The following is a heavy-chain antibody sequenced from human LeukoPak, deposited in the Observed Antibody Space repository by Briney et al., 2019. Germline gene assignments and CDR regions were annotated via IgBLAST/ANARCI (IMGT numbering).Heavy chain of an antibody. CDR1: GGSISSSSYY. V-gene: IGHV4-39*07. J-gene: IGHJ6*02. CDR3: ASTYSGYDYYYYGMDV. CDR2: IYYSGST. D-gene: IGHD5-12*01. Sequence: SETLSLTCTVSGGSISSSSYYWGWIRQPPGKGLEWIGSIYYSGSTYYNPSLKSRVTISVDTSKNQFSLKLSSVTAADTAVYYCASTYSGYDYYYYGMDVWGQGTTVTVSS.